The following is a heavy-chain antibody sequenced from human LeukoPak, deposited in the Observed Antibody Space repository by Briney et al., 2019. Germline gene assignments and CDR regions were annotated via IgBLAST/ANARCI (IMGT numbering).Heavy chain of an antibody. V-gene: IGHV3-21*01. CDR1: GFTFSDYS. J-gene: IGHJ4*02. D-gene: IGHD2-2*01. CDR2: IRGGSGFI. Sequence: GGSLRLSCAASGFTFSDYSMTWVRQAPGKGLEWVSSIRGGSGFIYYAESVKGRFTVSRDNAKNSLYLQMNSLRAEDTAVYFCARDHEGVVVPAAVGAHWGQGTLVTVSS. CDR3: ARDHEGVVVPAAVGAH.